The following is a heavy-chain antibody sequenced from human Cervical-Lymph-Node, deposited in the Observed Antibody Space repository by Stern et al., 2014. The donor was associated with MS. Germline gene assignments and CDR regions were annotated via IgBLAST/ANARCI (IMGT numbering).Heavy chain of an antibody. CDR3: ARGRYGDPFDS. CDR2: INPRSGDS. Sequence: VQLEETGAELKKPGASLKVSCKASRNTFIDYYVHWVRQAPGHALEWMVGINPRSGDSTSAQKFQGRVTMARYSSITTAYMDLSRLTSDDTAMYFCARGRYGDPFDSWGQGTLVTVSS. CDR1: RNTFIDYY. D-gene: IGHD4-17*01. J-gene: IGHJ4*02. V-gene: IGHV1-2*02.